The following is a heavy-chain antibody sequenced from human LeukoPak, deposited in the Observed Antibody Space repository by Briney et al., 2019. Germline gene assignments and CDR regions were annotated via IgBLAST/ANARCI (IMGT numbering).Heavy chain of an antibody. CDR1: GGTFSSYA. Sequence: SVKVSCKASGGTFSSYAISWVRQAPGQGLEWMGRIIPILGIANYAQKFQGRVTITADKSTSTAYMELSSLRSEDTAVYYCARAGCSSTSCYGGLDYWGQGTLVTVSS. V-gene: IGHV1-69*04. D-gene: IGHD2-2*01. J-gene: IGHJ4*02. CDR2: IIPILGIA. CDR3: ARAGCSSTSCYGGLDY.